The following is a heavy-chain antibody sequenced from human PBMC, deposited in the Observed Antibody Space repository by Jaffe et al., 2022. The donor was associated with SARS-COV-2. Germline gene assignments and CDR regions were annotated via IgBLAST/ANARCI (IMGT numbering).Heavy chain of an antibody. J-gene: IGHJ4*02. Sequence: QVQLVQSESELRKTGASVQLSCKASGYTFNTYPMTWVRQAPGQGLEWVGWINTNTGKPVYAQGFTGRFVFSLDTSLSTAYLQIASLKAEDTAVYYCARVEGFLTGYHRFDYWGQGTLVTASS. CDR2: INTNTGKP. V-gene: IGHV7-4-1*01. CDR3: ARVEGFLTGYHRFDY. CDR1: GYTFNTYP. D-gene: IGHD3-9*01.